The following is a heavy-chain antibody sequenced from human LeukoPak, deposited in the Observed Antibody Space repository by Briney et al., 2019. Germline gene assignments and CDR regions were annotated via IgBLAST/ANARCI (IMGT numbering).Heavy chain of an antibody. Sequence: SETLSLTCAVYGGSFSGYYWSWIRQPPGKGLEWIGEINHSGSTNYNPSLKSRVTMSVDTSKNQFSLKLSSVTAADTGVYYCARGLEELDIWGQGTMVTVSS. CDR2: INHSGST. CDR1: GGSFSGYY. V-gene: IGHV4-34*01. J-gene: IGHJ3*02. CDR3: ARGLEELDI.